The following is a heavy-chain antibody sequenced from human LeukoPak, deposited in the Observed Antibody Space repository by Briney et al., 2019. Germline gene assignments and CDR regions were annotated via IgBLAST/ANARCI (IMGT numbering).Heavy chain of an antibody. D-gene: IGHD1-26*01. CDR1: GLTFSSYW. CDR2: INSDGRST. Sequence: GGSLRLSCAACGLTFSSYWMHWVRQAPGKGLVWVSRINSDGRSTSYADSVKGRFTISRDNAKNTLYLQMDRLRAEDTAVYYCAYDSGSSSTLDYWGQGTLVTVSS. CDR3: AYDSGSSSTLDY. J-gene: IGHJ4*02. V-gene: IGHV3-74*01.